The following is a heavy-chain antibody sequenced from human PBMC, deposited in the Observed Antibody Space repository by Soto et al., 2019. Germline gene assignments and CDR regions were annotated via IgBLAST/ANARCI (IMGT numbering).Heavy chain of an antibody. Sequence: ASVKVSCKASGYTFTSYYIHWVRQAPGQGLEWMGIFNPTGDTASYAQKLQGRVTMTRDTSTGTAYMELGSLRSGDTAVYYCARGGRIVDTGIGYYYYHARDVWGQGTTVTVSS. D-gene: IGHD5-18*01. J-gene: IGHJ6*02. CDR2: FNPTGDTA. CDR1: GYTFTSYY. CDR3: ARGGRIVDTGIGYYYYHARDV. V-gene: IGHV1-46*01.